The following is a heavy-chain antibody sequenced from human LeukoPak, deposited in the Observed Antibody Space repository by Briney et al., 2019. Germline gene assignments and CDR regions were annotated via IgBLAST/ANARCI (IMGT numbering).Heavy chain of an antibody. D-gene: IGHD2-15*01. CDR3: AKAAYCSGGSCYSGDY. J-gene: IGHJ4*02. Sequence: PGGSLRLSCAASGFTFSSYAMHWVRQAPGKGLEWVAVISYDGSNKYYADSVKGRFTISRDNSKSTLYLQMNSLRAEDTAVYYCAKAAYCSGGSCYSGDYWGQGTLVTVSS. CDR1: GFTFSSYA. CDR2: ISYDGSNK. V-gene: IGHV3-30*04.